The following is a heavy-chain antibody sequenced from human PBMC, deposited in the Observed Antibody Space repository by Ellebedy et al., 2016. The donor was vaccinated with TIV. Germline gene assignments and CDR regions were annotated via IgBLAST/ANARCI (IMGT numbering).Heavy chain of an antibody. CDR1: GASVSSRSYF. CDR2: VHSSGTN. CDR3: ARGGPPLLNYDRSPYYEEGFDI. J-gene: IGHJ3*02. V-gene: IGHV4-39*07. Sequence: SETLSLTXTVSGASVSSRSYFWGWIRQPPGKGLEWIGAVHSSGTNYYNPSLRSRVTVSADTSQNQFSLRLASVTAADTAVYYCARGGPPLLNYDRSPYYEEGFDIWGQGTMVTVSS. D-gene: IGHD3-22*01.